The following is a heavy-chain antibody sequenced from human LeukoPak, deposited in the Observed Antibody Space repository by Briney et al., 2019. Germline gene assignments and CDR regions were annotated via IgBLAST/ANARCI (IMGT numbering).Heavy chain of an antibody. CDR2: IYSDGNT. V-gene: IGHV3-53*01. CDR1: GFTFSTNH. J-gene: IGHJ5*02. CDR3: VRDLT. Sequence: GGSLRLSCAASGFTFSTNHMTWVRQAPGKGPEWVSVIYSDGNTYYADSVKGRFTISRDNSKNTPYLQMNSLRAEDTAVYYCVRDLTWGQGTLVTVSS.